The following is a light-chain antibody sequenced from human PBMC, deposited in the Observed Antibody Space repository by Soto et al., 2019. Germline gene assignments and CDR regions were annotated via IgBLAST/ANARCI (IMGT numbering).Light chain of an antibody. V-gene: IGKV1-33*01. CDR3: QYYENFPPMFT. CDR2: DTS. CDR1: HDITKY. J-gene: IGKJ2*01. Sequence: DIQMTQSPSSLSASVGDRVTITCQASHDITKYLNWYQQKPGKAPKLLIYDTSNLETGVPFRFSGRGSGTNFTLTISSLRPEDFATYNCQYYENFPPMFTFGQGTKLEMK.